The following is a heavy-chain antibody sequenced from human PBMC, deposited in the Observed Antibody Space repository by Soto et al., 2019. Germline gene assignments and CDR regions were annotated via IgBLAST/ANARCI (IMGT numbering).Heavy chain of an antibody. J-gene: IGHJ4*02. D-gene: IGHD4-17*01. V-gene: IGHV1-69*02. CDR2: ITPILGIA. CDR3: ATATTVVTPAPFDY. CDR1: GGTFSRYT. Sequence: ASVKVSCKASGGTFSRYTISWVRQAPGQGLEWMGRITPILGIANYAQKFQGRVTITADKSTSTAYMELSSLRSEDTAVYYCATATTVVTPAPFDYWGQGTLVTVSS.